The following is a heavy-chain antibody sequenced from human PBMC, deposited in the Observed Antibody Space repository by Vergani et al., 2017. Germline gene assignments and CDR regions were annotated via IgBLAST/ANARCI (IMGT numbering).Heavy chain of an antibody. D-gene: IGHD3-16*01. CDR1: GFTFSSAW. J-gene: IGHJ4*02. V-gene: IGHV3-15*01. CDR2: IRPKTDGGTT. CDR3: TTPTKWELRYYCDY. Sequence: EVQPVESGGGLVKPGGSLRLSCTTSGFTFSSAWMSWVRQAPGKGLEWVARIRPKTDGGTTDYAEHVKGRFTISRDDSKNTLYLQMNSLKTEDTAVYYCTTPTKWELRYYCDYRDQGTLVTVSS.